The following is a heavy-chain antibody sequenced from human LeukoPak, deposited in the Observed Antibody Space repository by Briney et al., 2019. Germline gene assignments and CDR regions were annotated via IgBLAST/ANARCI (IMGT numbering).Heavy chain of an antibody. J-gene: IGHJ6*03. CDR1: GFTFSSYG. D-gene: IGHD4-11*01. CDR3: AKSQTNLTTYYNMDV. CDR2: IRYDGSNK. V-gene: IGHV3-30*02. Sequence: GGSLRLSCAASGFTFSSYGMHWVRQAPGKGLEWVAFIRYDGSNKYYADSVKGRFTISRDNSKNTLYLQMNSLRAEDTAVYYCAKSQTNLTTYYNMDVWGKGTTGTASS.